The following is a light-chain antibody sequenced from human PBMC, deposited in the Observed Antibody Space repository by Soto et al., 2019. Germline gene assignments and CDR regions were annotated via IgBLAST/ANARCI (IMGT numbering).Light chain of an antibody. V-gene: IGKV1-5*03. J-gene: IGKJ1*01. Sequence: LNQSPSTLSASIGEAATIACRASPTASYWLAWYQQKPGKAPKLLIYDASKLESGVPSRFSGSGSGTDFTLTISSLQPDDFATYYCQQYNSYSRTFGQGSNVDIK. CDR3: QQYNSYSRT. CDR1: PTASYW. CDR2: DAS.